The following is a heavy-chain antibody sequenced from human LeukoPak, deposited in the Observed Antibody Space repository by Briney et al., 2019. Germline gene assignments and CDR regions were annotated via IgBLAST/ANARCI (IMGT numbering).Heavy chain of an antibody. CDR1: AFTFSSYS. V-gene: IGHV3-21*04. D-gene: IGHD3-16*01. Sequence: PGGSLRLSCAASAFTFSSYSMNWVRQAPGKGLEWVSFISTSSSYIHYADSVKGRFTISRDNSKNTLYLQMNSLRAEDTAVYYCARVGGSYGKIFFDYWGQGTLVTVSS. CDR2: ISTSSSYI. J-gene: IGHJ4*02. CDR3: ARVGGSYGKIFFDY.